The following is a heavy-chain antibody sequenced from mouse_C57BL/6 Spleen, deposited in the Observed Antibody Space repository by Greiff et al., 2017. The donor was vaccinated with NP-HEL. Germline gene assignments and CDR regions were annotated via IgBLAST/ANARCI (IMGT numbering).Heavy chain of an antibody. D-gene: IGHD1-1*01. CDR1: GYTFTSYW. CDR2: IHPSDSDT. Sequence: QVQLQQPGAELVKPGASVKVSCKASGYTFTSYWMHWVKQRPGQGLEWVGRIHPSDSDTNYNQQLKGQATLTVDKSSRTAYMPLSSLTSEDSSVYYGAAMTTVVGHRYVDVGGTGTTVTVAS. CDR3: AAMTTVVGHRYVDV. V-gene: IGHV1-74*01. J-gene: IGHJ1*03.